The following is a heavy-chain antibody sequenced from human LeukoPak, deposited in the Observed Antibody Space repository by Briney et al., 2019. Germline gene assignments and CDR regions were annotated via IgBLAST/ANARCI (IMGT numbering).Heavy chain of an antibody. D-gene: IGHD6-19*01. V-gene: IGHV4-38-2*01. CDR2: IYHSGST. CDR3: ASGWGSDY. Sequence: SETLSLTCAVSSYSISSGYYWGWIRQPPGKGLEWIGSIYHSGSTYYNPSLKSRVTISVDTSKNQFSLKLSSVTAADTAVYYCASGWGSDYWGQGTLVTVSS. CDR1: SYSISSGYY. J-gene: IGHJ4*02.